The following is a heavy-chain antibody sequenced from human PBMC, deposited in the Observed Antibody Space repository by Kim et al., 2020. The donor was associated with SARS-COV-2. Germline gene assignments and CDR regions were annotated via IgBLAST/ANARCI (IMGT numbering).Heavy chain of an antibody. CDR1: GFTFSSYS. CDR2: ISSSSSTI. CDR3: ASGRLADSSGYYHDY. Sequence: GGSLRLSCAASGFTFSSYSMNWVRQAPGKGLEWVSYISSSSSTIYYADSVKGRFTISRDNAKNSLYLQMNSLRAEDTAVYYCASGRLADSSGYYHDYWGQGTLVTVSS. J-gene: IGHJ4*02. V-gene: IGHV3-48*04. D-gene: IGHD3-22*01.